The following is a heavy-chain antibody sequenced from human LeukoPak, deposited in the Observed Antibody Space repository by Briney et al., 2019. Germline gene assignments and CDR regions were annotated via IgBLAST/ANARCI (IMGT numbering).Heavy chain of an antibody. V-gene: IGHV3-30-3*01. D-gene: IGHD3-3*01. CDR2: ISYDGSNK. J-gene: IGHJ6*02. CDR3: ARDGSNYDFWSGYYAPPTLYGMDA. Sequence: GRSLRLSCAASGFTFSSYAMHWVRQAPGKGLEWVAVISYDGSNKYYADSVKGRFTISRDNSKNTLYLQMNSLRAEDTAVYYCARDGSNYDFWSGYYAPPTLYGMDAWGQGTTVTVSS. CDR1: GFTFSSYA.